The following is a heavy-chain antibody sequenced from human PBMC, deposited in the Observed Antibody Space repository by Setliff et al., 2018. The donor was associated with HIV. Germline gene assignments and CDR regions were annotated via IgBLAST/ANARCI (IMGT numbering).Heavy chain of an antibody. J-gene: IGHJ2*01. Sequence: GASVKVSCKASGGTFSSYAISWVRQAPGQGLEWMGGIIPIFGTANYAQKFQGRVTITTDESTSTAYMELSSLRSEDTAVYYCARALGYGDYPWYFDLWGRGTLVTVSS. CDR3: ARALGYGDYPWYFDL. D-gene: IGHD4-17*01. CDR1: GGTFSSYA. CDR2: IIPIFGTA. V-gene: IGHV1-69*05.